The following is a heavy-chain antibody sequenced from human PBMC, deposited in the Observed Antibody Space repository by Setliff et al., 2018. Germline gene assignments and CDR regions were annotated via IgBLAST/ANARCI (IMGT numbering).Heavy chain of an antibody. Sequence: SETLSLTCSISGFSITSGHYWIWIRQPPGKGLEWIGYIYYSGSTNYNPSLKSRVTISVNTSKNQFSLNLSSVTAADTAVYYCARVSIPVTRFDVLQFLEWSERGHEYHYYGMDVWGQGTTVTVSS. CDR3: ARVSIPVTRFDVLQFLEWSERGHEYHYYGMDV. D-gene: IGHD3-3*01. V-gene: IGHV4-59*11. CDR2: IYYSGST. CDR1: GFSITSGHY. J-gene: IGHJ6*02.